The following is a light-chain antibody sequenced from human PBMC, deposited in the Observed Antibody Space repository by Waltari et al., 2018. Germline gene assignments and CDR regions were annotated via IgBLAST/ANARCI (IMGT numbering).Light chain of an antibody. CDR1: QSVLYSSNNKNY. V-gene: IGKV4-1*01. J-gene: IGKJ3*01. CDR3: HQYYSTPFT. CDR2: WAA. Sequence: DIVMTQSPDSLAVSLGERTTINCKSSQSVLYSSNNKNYLAWYQQKPGQPPKLLIYWAATREPGVPDRFSGSESGTDFTLTISSLQAEDVAVYYCHQYYSTPFTFGPGTKVDIK.